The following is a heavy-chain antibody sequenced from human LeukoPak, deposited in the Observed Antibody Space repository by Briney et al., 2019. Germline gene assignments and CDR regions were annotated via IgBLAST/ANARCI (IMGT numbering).Heavy chain of an antibody. D-gene: IGHD6-6*01. CDR2: IYYSGST. CDR1: GGSITSSSYY. J-gene: IGHJ4*02. Sequence: SETLSLTCTVSGGSITSSSYYWGWIRQPPGKGLEWIGTIYYSGSTYYNPSLKSRVTISLDTSKNQFSLKLSSVTAADTAVYYCARHGIAARPTTSFDYWGQGTLVTVSS. V-gene: IGHV4-39*01. CDR3: ARHGIAARPTTSFDY.